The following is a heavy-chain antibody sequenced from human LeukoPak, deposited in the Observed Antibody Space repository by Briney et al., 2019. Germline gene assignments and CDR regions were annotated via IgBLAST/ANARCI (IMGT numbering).Heavy chain of an antibody. D-gene: IGHD6-13*01. CDR3: ASGVNREQLVPSRYYGMDV. Sequence: GGSLRLSCAASGFTFSSYWMHWVRQGPGKGLEWVSHIHSDGSSSSYADSVKGRFTISRDNAKNTVYLQMNSLRAEDTAVYYCASGVNREQLVPSRYYGMDVWGQGTTVTVSS. CDR2: IHSDGSSS. V-gene: IGHV3-74*01. CDR1: GFTFSSYW. J-gene: IGHJ6*02.